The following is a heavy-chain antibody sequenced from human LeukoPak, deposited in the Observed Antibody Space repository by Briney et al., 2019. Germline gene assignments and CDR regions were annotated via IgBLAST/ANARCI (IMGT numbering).Heavy chain of an antibody. J-gene: IGHJ4*02. Sequence: SETLSLTCAVYGGSFSGYYWSWIRQPPGKGLEWIGEINHSGSTNYNPSPKSRVTISVDNSNNKFSLRLSSVTAADTALYYCARGTLYSGWSYYFDSWGQGTLVTVSS. CDR1: GGSFSGYY. CDR3: ARGTLYSGWSYYFDS. V-gene: IGHV4-34*01. D-gene: IGHD6-19*01. CDR2: INHSGST.